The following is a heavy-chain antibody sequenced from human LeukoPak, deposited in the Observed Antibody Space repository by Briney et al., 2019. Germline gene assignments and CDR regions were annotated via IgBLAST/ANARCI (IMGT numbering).Heavy chain of an antibody. CDR3: ARVPAHWAHLHDY. D-gene: IGHD2-2*01. Sequence: ASVKLSCKASGYTFTGYYMHWVRQAPGQGLEWMGWINPNSGGTNYAQKFQGRVTMTRDTSTSTAYMELSRLRSDDTAVYYCARVPAHWAHLHDYGGQGTLVTVSS. J-gene: IGHJ4*02. CDR2: INPNSGGT. CDR1: GYTFTGYY. V-gene: IGHV1-2*02.